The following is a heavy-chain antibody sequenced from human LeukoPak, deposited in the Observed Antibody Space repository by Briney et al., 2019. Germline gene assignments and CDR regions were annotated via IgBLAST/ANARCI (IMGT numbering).Heavy chain of an antibody. V-gene: IGHV3-7*01. CDR2: INQNGNEK. J-gene: IGHJ4*01. D-gene: IGHD3-3*01. Sequence: GGSLRLSCAASGFTFSSYWMSWVRRAPGKGLEWIANINQNGNEKHYLDSMKGRPTISRDNANNLVFLQMNSLTIEDTAVYYCAGGPGFLIDCWGHGTLVTVSS. CDR3: AGGPGFLIDC. CDR1: GFTFSSYW.